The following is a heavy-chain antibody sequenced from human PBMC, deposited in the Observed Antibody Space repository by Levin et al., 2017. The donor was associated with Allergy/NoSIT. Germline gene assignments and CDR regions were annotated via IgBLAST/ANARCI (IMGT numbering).Heavy chain of an antibody. J-gene: IGHJ4*02. CDR1: GFTFSSYG. D-gene: IGHD6-19*01. V-gene: IGHV3-33*01. CDR2: IWNDGSNK. CDR3: ARERGSGSSGWVHY. Sequence: PGGSLRLSCAASGFTFSSYGMHWVRQAPGKGLEWVAVIWNDGSNKYYADSVKGRFTISRDNSKNTLYLEMNSLRAEDTAVYYCARERGSGSSGWVHYWGQGTLVTVSS.